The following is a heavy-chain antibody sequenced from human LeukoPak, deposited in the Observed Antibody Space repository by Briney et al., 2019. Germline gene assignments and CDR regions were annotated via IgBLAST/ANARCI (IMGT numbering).Heavy chain of an antibody. V-gene: IGHV3-30*18. CDR3: AKDDIAAAGRYYYYYGMDV. CDR1: GFTFSSYG. Sequence: GGSLRLSCAASGFTFSSYGMHWVRQAPGKGLEWVAVISYDGSNKYYADSVKGRFTISRDNSKNTLYLQTNSLRAEDTAVYYCAKDDIAAAGRYYYYYGMDVWGQGTTVTVSS. D-gene: IGHD6-13*01. CDR2: ISYDGSNK. J-gene: IGHJ6*02.